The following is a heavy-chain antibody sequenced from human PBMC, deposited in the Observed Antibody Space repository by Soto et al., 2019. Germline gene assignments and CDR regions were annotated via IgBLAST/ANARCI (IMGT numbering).Heavy chain of an antibody. CDR2: IIPYYNTL. CDR1: EGTFNSYA. D-gene: IGHD6-13*01. J-gene: IGHJ4*02. V-gene: IGHV1-69*01. Sequence: QAQGVQSGAEVRKPGSSVKLSCKASEGTFNSYAIAWVRQAPGQGLEWMGGIIPYYNTLNYAQKFQDRVTITADDSTNTVYMELSSLRSDDTAVFFCASGASRWYPYFFDSWAQGTQVTVSS. CDR3: ASGASRWYPYFFDS.